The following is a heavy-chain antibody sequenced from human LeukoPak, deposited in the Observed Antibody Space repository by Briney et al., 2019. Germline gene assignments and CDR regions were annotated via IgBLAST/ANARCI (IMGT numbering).Heavy chain of an antibody. CDR1: GFTFSSYS. CDR2: ISSSSSYI. V-gene: IGHV3-21*01. Sequence: SGGSLRFSCAASGFTFSSYSMNWVRQAPGKGLEWVSSISSSSSYIYYADSVKGRFTISRDNAKNSLYLQMNSLRAEDTAVYYCARVNIVGATFFDYWGQGTLVTVSS. CDR3: ARVNIVGATFFDY. J-gene: IGHJ4*02. D-gene: IGHD1-26*01.